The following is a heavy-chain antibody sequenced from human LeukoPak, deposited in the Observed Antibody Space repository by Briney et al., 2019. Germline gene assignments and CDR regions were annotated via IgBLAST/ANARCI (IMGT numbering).Heavy chain of an antibody. CDR3: AKGTYYYDSSGYSVDY. CDR1: GFTFSSYA. Sequence: GGSLRLSCAASGFTFSSYAMSWVRQAPGKGLQWVSSISGSCGSTYYADSVKGRFTISRDNSKNTLYLQMNSLRAEDTAVYYCAKGTYYYDSSGYSVDYWGQGTLATVSS. CDR2: ISGSCGST. J-gene: IGHJ4*02. D-gene: IGHD3-22*01. V-gene: IGHV3-23*01.